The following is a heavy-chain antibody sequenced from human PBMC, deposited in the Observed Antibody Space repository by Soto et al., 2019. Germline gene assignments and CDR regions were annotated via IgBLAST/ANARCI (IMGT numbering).Heavy chain of an antibody. Sequence: QVQLVESGGGVVQPGRSLRLSCAASGFTFSSYGMHWVRQAPGKGLEWVAVISYDGSNKYYADSVKGRFTISRDNSKNSLYLQMNSLRAEDTAVYYCAKDALVQLVGGGADYWGQGTLVTVSS. CDR1: GFTFSSYG. J-gene: IGHJ4*02. V-gene: IGHV3-30*18. CDR3: AKDALVQLVGGGADY. CDR2: ISYDGSNK. D-gene: IGHD6-6*01.